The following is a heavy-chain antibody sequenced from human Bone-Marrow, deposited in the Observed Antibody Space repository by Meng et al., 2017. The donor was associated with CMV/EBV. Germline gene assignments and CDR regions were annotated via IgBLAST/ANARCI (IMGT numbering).Heavy chain of an antibody. CDR3: ARDSRRSSGRGWFDFWSGMDV. D-gene: IGHD3-3*01. V-gene: IGHV1-2*02. CDR1: GYTFTSYG. CDR2: INPNSGGT. J-gene: IGHJ6*02. Sequence: ASVKVSCKASGYTFTSYGISWVRQAPGQGLEWMGWINPNSGGTNYAQKFQGRVTMTRDTSISTAYMELRSLRSDDTAVYYCARDSRRSSGRGWFDFWSGMDVWGRGTTVTVSS.